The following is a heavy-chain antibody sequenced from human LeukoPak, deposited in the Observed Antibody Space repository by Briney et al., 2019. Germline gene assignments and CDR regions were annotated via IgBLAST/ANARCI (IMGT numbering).Heavy chain of an antibody. D-gene: IGHD3-10*01. J-gene: IGHJ6*02. Sequence: PGGSLSPSWAASGFFLTSYVTDWVRQAPGKGMGWVAVVPSVVSNKYYADSVKSRFTTSRDNSKNTLYLQMNSLRAEDTAVYYCARDRGFGELLSDYFYVYVMDVWGQGTTVTVSS. CDR1: GFFLTSYV. CDR2: VPSVVSNK. CDR3: ARDRGFGELLSDYFYVYVMDV. V-gene: IGHV3-30*04.